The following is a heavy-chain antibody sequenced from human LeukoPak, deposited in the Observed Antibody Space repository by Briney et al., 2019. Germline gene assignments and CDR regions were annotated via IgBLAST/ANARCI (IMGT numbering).Heavy chain of an antibody. CDR1: GYTFARYG. V-gene: IGHV1-69*13. D-gene: IGHD1-26*01. J-gene: IGHJ5*02. CDR3: ARVSGSYPS. Sequence: SVKVSCKASGYTFARYGISWVRQAPGQGLEWMGGIIPIFGTANYAQKFQGRVTITADESTSTAHMELRSLRSDDTAVYYCARVSGSYPSWGQGTLVTVSS. CDR2: IIPIFGTA.